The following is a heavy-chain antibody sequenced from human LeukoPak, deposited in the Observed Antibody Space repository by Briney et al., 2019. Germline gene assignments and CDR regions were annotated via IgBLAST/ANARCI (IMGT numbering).Heavy chain of an antibody. CDR3: ARQGRYYDSSGYYMGHNWFDP. J-gene: IGHJ5*02. Sequence: SETLSLTCTVPGGSISSGDYYWSWIRQPPGKGLEWIGYIYYSGSTYYNPSLKSRVTISVDTSKNQFSLKLSSVTAADTAVYYCARQGRYYDSSGYYMGHNWFDPWGQGTLVTVSS. CDR2: IYYSGST. CDR1: GGSISSGDYY. V-gene: IGHV4-30-4*01. D-gene: IGHD3-22*01.